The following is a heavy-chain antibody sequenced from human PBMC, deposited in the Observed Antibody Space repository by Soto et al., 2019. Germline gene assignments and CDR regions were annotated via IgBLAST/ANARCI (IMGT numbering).Heavy chain of an antibody. CDR2: IIPIFGTA. V-gene: IGHV1-69*01. D-gene: IGHD3-22*01. CDR1: GGTFSSYA. CDR3: VRGGSPSSGPHAEI. Sequence: QVQLVQSGAEVKKPGSSVKVSCKASGGTFSSYAISWVRQAPGQGLEWMGVIIPIFGTANYAQQFQGRVTITADESTSTAYMELSSLRSEHTAVYYCVRGGSPSSGPHAEIWGQGTLVTVSS. J-gene: IGHJ4*02.